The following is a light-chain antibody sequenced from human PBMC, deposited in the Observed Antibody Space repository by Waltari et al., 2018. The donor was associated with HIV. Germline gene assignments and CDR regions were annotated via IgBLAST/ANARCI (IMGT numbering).Light chain of an antibody. Sequence: EIVMTQSPATLSASPGERATLSCRASQNIKNNLAWYQHKPGQAPRLLIHGASTTDTGISARFSGSGSGTEFSLTIGSLQSEDFAVYYCQQYHNWPFTFGPGTRVEMK. CDR1: QNIKNN. V-gene: IGKV3-15*01. CDR3: QQYHNWPFT. J-gene: IGKJ3*01. CDR2: GAS.